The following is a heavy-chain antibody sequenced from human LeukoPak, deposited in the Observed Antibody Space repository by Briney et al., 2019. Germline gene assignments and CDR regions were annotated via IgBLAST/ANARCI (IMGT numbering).Heavy chain of an antibody. V-gene: IGHV1-69*13. Sequence: GASVKVSCKASGYTFTGYYMHWVRQAPGQGLEWMGGIIPIFGTANYAQKFQGRVTITADESTSTAYMELSSLRSEDTAVYYCARALYGSGSYYRNYYYYMDVWGKGTTVTVSS. CDR1: GYTFTGYY. CDR2: IIPIFGTA. D-gene: IGHD3-10*01. J-gene: IGHJ6*03. CDR3: ARALYGSGSYYRNYYYYMDV.